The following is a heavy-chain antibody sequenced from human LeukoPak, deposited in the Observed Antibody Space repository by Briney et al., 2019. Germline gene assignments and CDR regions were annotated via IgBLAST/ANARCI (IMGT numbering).Heavy chain of an antibody. J-gene: IGHJ6*03. V-gene: IGHV1-3*03. CDR3: VRGVPGVYFYYYMDV. D-gene: IGHD2-8*01. CDR2: INAGNGNT. CDR1: GYTFTSYA. Sequence: ASVKVSCKASGYTFTSYAMHWVRQAPGQRLEWMGWINAGNGNTKYSQEFQGRVTITRDTSASTAYMELSSLRSEDMAVYYCVRGVPGVYFYYYMDVWGQGTTVTVSS.